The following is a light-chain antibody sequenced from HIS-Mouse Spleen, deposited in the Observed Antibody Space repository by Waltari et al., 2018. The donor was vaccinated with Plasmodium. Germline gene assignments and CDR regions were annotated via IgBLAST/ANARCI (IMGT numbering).Light chain of an antibody. J-gene: IGKJ4*01. CDR2: DAS. CDR3: QQRSNWLT. Sequence: EIVLTQSPATLSLSPGERATLSCRASQSVSSYLAWYQQKPGQAPRLPIYDASNRATGSPARFSGSGSGTDFTLTISSLEPEDFAVYYCQQRSNWLTFGGGTKVEIK. V-gene: IGKV3-11*01. CDR1: QSVSSY.